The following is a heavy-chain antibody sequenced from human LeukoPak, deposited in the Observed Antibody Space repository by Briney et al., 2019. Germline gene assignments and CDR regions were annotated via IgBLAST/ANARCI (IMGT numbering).Heavy chain of an antibody. CDR1: PFTFSSYA. D-gene: IGHD6-19*01. J-gene: IGHJ4*02. CDR3: AKQPWEQWLVPFDY. Sequence: PGGSLRLSCAASPFTFSSYAMSWVRQAPGKGLEWVSAIRGSGGSTYYADSVKGRFTISRDNSKNTLYLQMNSLRAEDTAVYYCAKQPWEQWLVPFDYWGQGTLVTVSS. CDR2: IRGSGGST. V-gene: IGHV3-23*01.